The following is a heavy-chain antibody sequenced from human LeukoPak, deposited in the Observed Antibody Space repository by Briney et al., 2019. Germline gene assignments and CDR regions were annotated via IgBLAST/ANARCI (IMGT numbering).Heavy chain of an antibody. J-gene: IGHJ3*02. CDR1: GGSITSYY. D-gene: IGHD6-19*01. CDR2: VFHSGST. Sequence: PSETLSLTCTVPGGSITSYYWSWIRQPPGKGLEWIGHVFHSGSTNYNPSLKSRVTISVDTPKNQFSLKLSSVTAADTAVYYCTRPYSSGWYGTFSIWGQGTMVTVSS. V-gene: IGHV4-59*01. CDR3: TRPYSSGWYGTFSI.